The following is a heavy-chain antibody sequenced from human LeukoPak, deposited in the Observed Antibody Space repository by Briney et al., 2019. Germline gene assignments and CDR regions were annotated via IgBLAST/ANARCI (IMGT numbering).Heavy chain of an antibody. CDR2: ITASSNYI. D-gene: IGHD3-22*01. CDR3: VRVDDSGYLRDY. J-gene: IGHJ4*02. V-gene: IGHV3-21*06. Sequence: GGSLRLSCAASGFTFSRFGMNWVRQAPGKGLEWVSSITASSNYIDYAASVKGRFTISRDNAKNSLHLQLSSLRVEDTAIYYCVRVDDSGYLRDYWGQGTLVTVSS. CDR1: GFTFSRFG.